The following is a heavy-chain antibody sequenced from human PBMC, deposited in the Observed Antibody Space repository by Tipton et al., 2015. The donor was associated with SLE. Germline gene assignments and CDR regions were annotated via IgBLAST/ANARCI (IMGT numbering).Heavy chain of an antibody. CDR2: TYYRSRWYS. Sequence: GLVKPSQTLSLTCAISGDSVSSNTAAWNWIRQSPARGLEWLGRTYYRSRWYSDYAISVKSRITINPDTSKNRVSLQLNSVTPEDTAIYSCARGPLGGGYSGYDTNWFDPWGQGTLVTVSS. D-gene: IGHD5-12*01. CDR1: GDSVSSNTAA. V-gene: IGHV6-1*01. CDR3: ARGPLGGGYSGYDTNWFDP. J-gene: IGHJ5*02.